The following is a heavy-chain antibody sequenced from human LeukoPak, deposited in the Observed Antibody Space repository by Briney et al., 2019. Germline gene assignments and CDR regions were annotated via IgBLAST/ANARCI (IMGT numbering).Heavy chain of an antibody. CDR2: ISAYSGET. V-gene: IGHV1-18*01. J-gene: IGHJ4*02. D-gene: IGHD3-3*01. Sequence: GASVKVSCKASGYSFTNYGISWVRQAPGQGLEWVGWISAYSGETKYAPKLQGRVTLTRDTSTSTAYLELRSLRSDDTAVYYCARGKSVLRFLEWLEDLSAFDIWGQGTLVTVSS. CDR3: ARGKSVLRFLEWLEDLSAFDI. CDR1: GYSFTNYG.